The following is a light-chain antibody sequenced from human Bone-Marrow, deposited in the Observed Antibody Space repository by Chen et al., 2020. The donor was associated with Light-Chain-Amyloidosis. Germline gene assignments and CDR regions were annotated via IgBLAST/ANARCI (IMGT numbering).Light chain of an antibody. J-gene: IGLJ3*02. CDR3: QVWDRSSDRPV. Sequence: SYVLTQPSSVSVAPGQMATIACGGNNIGSTSVHRYQQTPGQAPLLVVYDDSDRPSGIPERLSGSNSGNTATLTISRVEAGDEADYYCQVWDRSSDRPVFGGGTKLTVL. V-gene: IGLV3-21*02. CDR1: NIGSTS. CDR2: DDS.